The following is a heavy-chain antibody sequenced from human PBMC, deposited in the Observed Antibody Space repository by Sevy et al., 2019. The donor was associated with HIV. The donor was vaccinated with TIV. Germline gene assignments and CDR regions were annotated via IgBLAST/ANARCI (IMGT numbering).Heavy chain of an antibody. CDR3: AGENAWGRGYS. J-gene: IGHJ4*02. CDR2: IYYNGHI. V-gene: IGHV4-59*08. CDR1: GGSITSLY. Sequence: ETLSLTCTVSGGSITSLYWNWIRQPPGKGLEWVANIYYNGHINYNPSLKSRVTLSLDTSKNQFSLRLSSVTAADTAMYYCAGENAWGRGYSWGLGTLVTVSS. D-gene: IGHD1-26*01.